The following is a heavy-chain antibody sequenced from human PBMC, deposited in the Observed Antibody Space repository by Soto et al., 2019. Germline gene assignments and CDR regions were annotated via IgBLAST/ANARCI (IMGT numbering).Heavy chain of an antibody. CDR3: ARLTTFYFDTSGYGMDV. J-gene: IGHJ6*02. V-gene: IGHV5-51*03. Sequence: PGESLKISCAGSGYNFDIHWIAWVRQMPGKGLEWMGVIYPSDSDTRYSPSFQGQVTISVDKSISTAYLQWSSLKVSDTAMYYCARLTTFYFDTSGYGMDVWGQGTTVTVSS. CDR1: GYNFDIHW. D-gene: IGHD3-22*01. CDR2: IYPSDSDT.